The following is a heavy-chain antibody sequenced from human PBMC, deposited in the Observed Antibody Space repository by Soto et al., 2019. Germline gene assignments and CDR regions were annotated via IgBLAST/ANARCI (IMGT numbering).Heavy chain of an antibody. CDR2: ISRGVTTI. D-gene: IGHD4-17*01. J-gene: IGHJ4*02. Sequence: EVQLVESGGGLVQPGGSLRLSCAASGFTFSTYEMHWVRQAPGKGLEWISYISRGVTTIYYADSVKGRFTISRDSAKNSLYLQMNSLRAEDTAVYYCARGASGDSGYYFDYWGQGTLVTVSS. CDR1: GFTFSTYE. V-gene: IGHV3-48*03. CDR3: ARGASGDSGYYFDY.